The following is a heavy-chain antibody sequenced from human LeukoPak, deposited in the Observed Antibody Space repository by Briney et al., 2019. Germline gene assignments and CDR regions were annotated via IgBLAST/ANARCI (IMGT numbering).Heavy chain of an antibody. CDR3: ARDRFEGYDFWSGYKVVVFDP. V-gene: IGHV1-18*01. Sequence: ASVKVSCKASGYTLTSYGISWVRQAPGQGLEWMGWISAYNGNTNYAQKLQGRVTMTTDTSTSTAYMELRSLRSDDTAVYYCARDRFEGYDFWSGYKVVVFDPWGQGTLVTVSS. CDR1: GYTLTSYG. CDR2: ISAYNGNT. D-gene: IGHD3-3*01. J-gene: IGHJ5*02.